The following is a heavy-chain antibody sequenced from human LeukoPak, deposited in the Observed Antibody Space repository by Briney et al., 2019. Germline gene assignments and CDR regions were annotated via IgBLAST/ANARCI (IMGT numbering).Heavy chain of an antibody. Sequence: ASETLSLTCTVSGGSISSSSYYWGWIRQPPGKGLEWIGSIYYSGSTYYNPSLKSRVTISVDTSKNQFSLKLSSVTAADTAVYYCARGGSPYYDSSGLDYWGQGTLVTVSS. CDR3: ARGGSPYYDSSGLDY. D-gene: IGHD3-22*01. CDR2: IYYSGST. CDR1: GGSISSSSYY. V-gene: IGHV4-39*07. J-gene: IGHJ4*02.